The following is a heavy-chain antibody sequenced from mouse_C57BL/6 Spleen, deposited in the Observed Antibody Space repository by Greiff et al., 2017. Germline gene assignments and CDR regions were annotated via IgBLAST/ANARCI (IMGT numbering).Heavy chain of an antibody. CDR2: IDPSDSYT. J-gene: IGHJ3*01. CDR3: ARRVAC. Sequence: QVQLQQPGAELVKPGASVKLSCKASGYTFTSYWMQWVKQRPGQGLEWIGEIDPSDSYTNYNQKFKGKATLTVDTSSSTAYMQLSSLTSEDSAVYYCARRVACWGQVALVTVAA. V-gene: IGHV1-50*01. CDR1: GYTFTSYW.